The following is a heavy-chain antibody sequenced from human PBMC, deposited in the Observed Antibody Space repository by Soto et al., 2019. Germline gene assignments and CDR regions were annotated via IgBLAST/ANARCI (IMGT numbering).Heavy chain of an antibody. Sequence: QLQLQESGPGLVKPSETLSLTCTVSGGSISSSSYYWGWIRQPPGKGLEWIGSIYYSGSTYYNPSLKSRVTISADTSKNQFSLKLSSVTAADTAVYYCARYIAVAGTYGGYWGQGTLVTVSS. CDR3: ARYIAVAGTYGGY. CDR2: IYYSGST. D-gene: IGHD6-19*01. CDR1: GGSISSSSYY. J-gene: IGHJ4*02. V-gene: IGHV4-39*01.